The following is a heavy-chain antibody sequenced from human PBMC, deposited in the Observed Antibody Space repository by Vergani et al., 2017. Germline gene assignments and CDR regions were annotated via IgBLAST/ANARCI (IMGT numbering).Heavy chain of an antibody. J-gene: IGHJ5*02. CDR3: ARSHGYCSSTSCYTDNGFDP. Sequence: EVQLVQSGAEVKKPGESLKISCTGSGYSFTSYWIGWVRQMPGKGLEWMGIIYPGDSATRYSPSCQGQVIISADKSISTAYLQWSSLKASDTAMYYCARSHGYCSSTSCYTDNGFDPWGQGTLVTVSS. CDR2: IYPGDSAT. V-gene: IGHV5-51*03. CDR1: GYSFTSYW. D-gene: IGHD2-2*02.